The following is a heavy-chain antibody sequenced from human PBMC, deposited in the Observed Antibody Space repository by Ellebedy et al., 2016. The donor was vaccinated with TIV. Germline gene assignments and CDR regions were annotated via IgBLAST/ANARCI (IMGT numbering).Heavy chain of an antibody. CDR3: ARVAPYDFWSGYNDAFDI. D-gene: IGHD3-3*01. CDR2: INHSGLT. J-gene: IGHJ3*02. CDR1: GGSFSGYF. V-gene: IGHV4-34*01. Sequence: MPGGSLRLSCAVYGGSFSGYFWTWIRQPPGKGLEWIGAINHSGLTNYTPSLKSRVTISVDTSTKQFSLNLSSVSAADTAVFYCARVAPYDFWSGYNDAFDIWGQGTMVTVSS.